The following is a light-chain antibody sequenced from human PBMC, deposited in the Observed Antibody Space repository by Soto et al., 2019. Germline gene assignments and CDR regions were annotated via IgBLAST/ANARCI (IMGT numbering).Light chain of an antibody. CDR1: SSDVGGYDY. CDR3: SSYSLSTAYL. CDR2: EVS. Sequence: QSALTQPASVSGSPGQSITISCTGTSSDVGGYDYVSWYQIHPGKAPKLMVFEVSNRPPGVSYRFSGSKSVNTASLTISWLQAEDEADYFCSSYSLSTAYLFGTGTKVTVL. V-gene: IGLV2-14*01. J-gene: IGLJ1*01.